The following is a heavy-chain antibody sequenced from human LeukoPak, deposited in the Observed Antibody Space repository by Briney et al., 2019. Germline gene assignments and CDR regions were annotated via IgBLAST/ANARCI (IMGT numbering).Heavy chain of an antibody. CDR2: INPDGNKK. J-gene: IGHJ4*02. CDR3: ARDLAYSRLDY. D-gene: IGHD5-18*01. CDR1: GFSFSDSV. Sequence: PGGSLRLSCVASGFSFSDSVIHWVRQAPGKGLEWVASINPDGNKKYSADSVKGRFTISRDNAENSLYLQMNSLRVEDTAFYYCARDLAYSRLDYWGQGMLVTVSS. V-gene: IGHV3-7*01.